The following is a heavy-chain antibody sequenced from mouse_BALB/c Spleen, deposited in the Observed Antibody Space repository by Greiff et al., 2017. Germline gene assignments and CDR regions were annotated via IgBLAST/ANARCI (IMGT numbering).Heavy chain of an antibody. CDR1: GFTFSSYG. Sequence: EVKLVESGGDLVKPGGSLKLSCAASGFTFSSYGMSWVRQTPDKRLEWVATISSGGSYTYYPDSVKGRFTISRDNARNILYLQMSSLRSEDTAMYYCARGDWDYAMDDWGQGTSVTVSS. CDR3: ARGDWDYAMDD. J-gene: IGHJ4*01. CDR2: ISSGGSYT. D-gene: IGHD4-1*01. V-gene: IGHV5-6*01.